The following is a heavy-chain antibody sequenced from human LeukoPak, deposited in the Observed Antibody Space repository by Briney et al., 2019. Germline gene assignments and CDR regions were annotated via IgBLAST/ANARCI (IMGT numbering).Heavy chain of an antibody. J-gene: IGHJ6*02. Sequence: PSETLSLTCTVSGGSISSYYWSWIRQPAGKGLEWIGRIYTSGSTNYNPSLKSRVTMSVDTSKNQFSLKLSSVTAADTAVYYCARDDIRDYDILTGYYFDYGMDVWGQGTTVTVSS. CDR3: ARDDIRDYDILTGYYFDYGMDV. V-gene: IGHV4-4*07. D-gene: IGHD3-9*01. CDR1: GGSISSYY. CDR2: IYTSGST.